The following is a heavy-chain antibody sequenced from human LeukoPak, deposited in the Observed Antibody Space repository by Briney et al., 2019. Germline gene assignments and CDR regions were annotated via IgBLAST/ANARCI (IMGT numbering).Heavy chain of an antibody. CDR2: INPNSGGT. CDR3: ARGVFSGVWLYYYYMDV. V-gene: IGHV1-2*02. D-gene: IGHD2-8*02. Sequence: ASVKVSCKASGYTFTGYYMHWVRQAPGQGLEWMGWINPNSGGTNYAQKFQGRVTMTRDTSTSTAYMELSRLRSDDTAVYYCARGVFSGVWLYYYYMDVWGKGTTVTVSS. CDR1: GYTFTGYY. J-gene: IGHJ6*03.